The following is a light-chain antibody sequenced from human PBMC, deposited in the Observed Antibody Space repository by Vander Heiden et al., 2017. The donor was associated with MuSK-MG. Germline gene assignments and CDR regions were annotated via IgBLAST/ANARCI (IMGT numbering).Light chain of an antibody. CDR2: EVS. CDR3: SSYTSSSTQI. J-gene: IGLJ1*01. CDR1: SSDVGGYNY. Sequence: QSALTQPASVSGSPAPSITISCTGTSSDVGGYNYVSWYQQHPGKAPKLMIYEVSNRPSGVSNRFSGSKSGNTASLTISGLQAEDEADYYCSSYTSSSTQIFGTGTKVTVL. V-gene: IGLV2-14*01.